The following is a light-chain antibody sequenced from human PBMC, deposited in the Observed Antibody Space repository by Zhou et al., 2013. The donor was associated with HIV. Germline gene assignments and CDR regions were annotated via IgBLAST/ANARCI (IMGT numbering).Light chain of an antibody. J-gene: IGKJ3*01. Sequence: DIQMTQSPSSLSASVGDRVTITCQASQDISNYLNWYQQKPGKAPKLLIYDASNLETGVPSRFSGSGSGTDFTFTISSLQPEDFATYYCQQYDNLSFTFGPGTKVDIK. CDR3: QQYDNLSFT. CDR2: DAS. CDR1: QDISNY. V-gene: IGKV1-33*01.